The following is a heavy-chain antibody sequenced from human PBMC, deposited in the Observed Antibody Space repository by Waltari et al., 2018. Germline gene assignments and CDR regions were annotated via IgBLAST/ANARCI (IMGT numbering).Heavy chain of an antibody. V-gene: IGHV4-4*09. CDR1: GFTFRNYW. J-gene: IGHJ4*02. CDR3: ARVRTGSYTLD. D-gene: IGHD3-16*01. CDR2: IYTSGST. Sequence: VQLVESGGGFVQPGGSLRLSCAGSGFTFRNYWMTWVRQAPGKGLECIGYIYTSGSTNYNPSLKSRVTISVDTSKNQFSLKLSSVTAADTAVYYCARVRTGSYTLDWGQGTLVTVSS.